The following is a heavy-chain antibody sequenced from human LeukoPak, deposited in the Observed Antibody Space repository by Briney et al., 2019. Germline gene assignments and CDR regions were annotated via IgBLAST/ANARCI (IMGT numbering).Heavy chain of an antibody. Sequence: GGSLRLSCAASGFTFSNAWMSWVRQAPGKGLEWVGRIKSKTDGGTTDYAAPVKGRFTISRDDSKNTLYLQMNSLKTEDTAVYYCTTDLQTTTYYDFWSGYNDYYYMDVWGKGTTVTVSS. CDR2: IKSKTDGGTT. CDR1: GFTFSNAW. D-gene: IGHD3-3*01. V-gene: IGHV3-15*01. J-gene: IGHJ6*03. CDR3: TTDLQTTTYYDFWSGYNDYYYMDV.